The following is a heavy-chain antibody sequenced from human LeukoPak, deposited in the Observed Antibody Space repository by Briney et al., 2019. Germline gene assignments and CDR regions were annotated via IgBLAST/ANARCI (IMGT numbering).Heavy chain of an antibody. J-gene: IGHJ6*02. CDR1: GYTFTNYG. CDR3: ARNPKGFNYYGMDV. V-gene: IGHV1-18*01. Sequence: HVASVKVSCKASGYTFTNYGISWVRQAPGQGLEWMGWISAYNGNTNYAQKLQGRVTMTTDTSTSTAYMELSSLRSEDTAVYYCARNPKGFNYYGMDVWGQGTTVTVSS. CDR2: ISAYNGNT.